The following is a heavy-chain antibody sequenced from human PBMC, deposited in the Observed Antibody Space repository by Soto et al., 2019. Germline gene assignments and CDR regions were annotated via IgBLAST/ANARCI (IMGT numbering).Heavy chain of an antibody. CDR2: IRDRAYGGTT. CDR3: TKDRTIGGSNYYYYYGMDV. J-gene: IGHJ6*02. V-gene: IGHV3-49*04. Sequence: GGSLRLSXTASGFTFRDYALSWVRQAPGKGLEWVSFIRDRAYGGTTEYAASVKGRFTISRDDSRSIAHLQMDSLKTEDTAVYYCTKDRTIGGSNYYYYYGMDVWGQGTTVTVSS. CDR1: GFTFRDYA.